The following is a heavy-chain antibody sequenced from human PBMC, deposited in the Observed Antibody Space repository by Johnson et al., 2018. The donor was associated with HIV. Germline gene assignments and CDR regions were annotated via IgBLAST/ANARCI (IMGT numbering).Heavy chain of an antibody. CDR3: ATTGQQKTRRPPRAGDI. V-gene: IGHV3-30*03. CDR1: GFTFSNYG. Sequence: QEQLVESGGGLVQPGRSLRLSCVVSGFTFSNYGMHWVRQAPGKGLEWVAVISYDGSYKYYTDSVRGRFTISRDNSKNTLYLQMSSLRIEDTAVYYCATTGQQKTRRPPRAGDIWGQRTMVTVSS. CDR2: ISYDGSYK. J-gene: IGHJ3*02. D-gene: IGHD6-13*01.